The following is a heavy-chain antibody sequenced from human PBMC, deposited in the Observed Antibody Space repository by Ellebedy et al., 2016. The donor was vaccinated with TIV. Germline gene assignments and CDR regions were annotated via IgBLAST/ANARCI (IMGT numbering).Heavy chain of an antibody. CDR2: IRGSGHRP. J-gene: IGHJ6*04. CDR1: GFTFSSLD. D-gene: IGHD2-8*01. V-gene: IGHV3-23*01. Sequence: GESLKISCAASGFTFSSLDLGSVRLPPGTGLEWVPRIRGSGHRPYYSHSVKGRLTVSRDNSQNTLYLQMNSLRAEDTAVYYCAKDRDAVLAKVHGLGVWGEGTTVTVSS. CDR3: AKDRDAVLAKVHGLGV.